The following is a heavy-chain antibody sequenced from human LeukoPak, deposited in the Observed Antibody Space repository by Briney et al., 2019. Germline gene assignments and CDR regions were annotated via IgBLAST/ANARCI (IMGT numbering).Heavy chain of an antibody. CDR1: GFTFSSYW. CDR3: ARRASTSDRWFDT. Sequence: GGSLRLSCAASGFTFSSYWMHWVRQAPGKGLVWVSRINSDGSSTNYADSVKGRFTISRDNAKNTLYLQMNSLRAEDMAVYYCARRASTSDRWFDTWGQGTLVTVSS. J-gene: IGHJ5*02. D-gene: IGHD5/OR15-5a*01. CDR2: INSDGSST. V-gene: IGHV3-74*01.